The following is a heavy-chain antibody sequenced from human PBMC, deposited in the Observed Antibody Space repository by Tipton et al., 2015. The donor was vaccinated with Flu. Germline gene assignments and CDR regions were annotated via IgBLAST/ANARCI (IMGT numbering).Heavy chain of an antibody. CDR2: TYYRSRWYN. J-gene: IGHJ4*02. CDR1: GDSVSSNSAA. D-gene: IGHD1-7*01. CDR3: ARGNYGGGVFDY. Sequence: TLSLTCAISGDSVSSNSAAWTWIRQSPSRGLEWLGRTYYRSRWYNDYAVSLKSRINISPDTSMNHFSLQLSSVTPEDTAVYYCARGNYGGGVFDYWGQGSLVTVSS. V-gene: IGHV6-1*01.